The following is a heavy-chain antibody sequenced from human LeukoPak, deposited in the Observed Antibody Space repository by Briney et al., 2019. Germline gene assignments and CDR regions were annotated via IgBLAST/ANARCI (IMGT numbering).Heavy chain of an antibody. J-gene: IGHJ6*03. D-gene: IGHD6-13*01. CDR3: ARLRWGSSSWDTPYYYYYMDV. V-gene: IGHV4-39*01. CDR2: RYYSGST. Sequence: PSETLSLTCTVSGGSISSSSYYWGWIRQPPGKGLEWIGSRYYSGSTYYNPSLKSRVTISVDTSKNQFSLKLSSETAADTAVYYCARLRWGSSSWDTPYYYYYMDVWGKGTTVTLSS. CDR1: GGSISSSSYY.